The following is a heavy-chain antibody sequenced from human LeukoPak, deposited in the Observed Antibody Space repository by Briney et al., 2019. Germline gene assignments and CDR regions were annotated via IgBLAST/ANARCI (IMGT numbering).Heavy chain of an antibody. CDR1: GFTFTSYW. V-gene: IGHV3-23*01. Sequence: GGSLRLSCAASGFTFTSYWMSWVRQAPGKGLEWVAEISGSSKTTNYADSVKGRFTISRDNSKNTVFLQLNSLRADDTAVYFCTKGAWLDYWGQGTLVTVSS. CDR2: ISGSSKTT. J-gene: IGHJ4*02. CDR3: TKGAWLDY.